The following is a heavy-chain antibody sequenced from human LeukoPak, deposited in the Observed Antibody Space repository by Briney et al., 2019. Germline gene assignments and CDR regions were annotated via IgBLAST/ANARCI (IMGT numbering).Heavy chain of an antibody. CDR2: ISSSSSYI. CDR1: GFTFSSYS. J-gene: IGHJ4*02. CDR3: ARDGGSYSPFDY. D-gene: IGHD1-26*01. Sequence: PGGSLRLSCAASGFTFSSYSMNWVRQAPGKGLEWVSSISSSSSYIYYADSVKGRFTISRDNAKNSLYLQMSSLRAEDTAVYYCARDGGSYSPFDYWGQGTLVTVSS. V-gene: IGHV3-21*01.